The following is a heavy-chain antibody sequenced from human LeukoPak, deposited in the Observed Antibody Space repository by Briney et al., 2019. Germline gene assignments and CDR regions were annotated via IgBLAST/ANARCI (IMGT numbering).Heavy chain of an antibody. V-gene: IGHV1-69*05. J-gene: IGHJ4*02. CDR2: IIPIFGTA. CDR1: GGTFSSYA. CDR3: AREGTAYCGGDCYPD. Sequence: SVKVSCKASGGTFSSYAISWVRQAPGQGLEWMGGIIPIFGTANYAQKFQGRATITTDESTSTAYMELSSLRSEDTAVYYCAREGTAYCGGDCYPDWGQGTLVTVSS. D-gene: IGHD2-21*02.